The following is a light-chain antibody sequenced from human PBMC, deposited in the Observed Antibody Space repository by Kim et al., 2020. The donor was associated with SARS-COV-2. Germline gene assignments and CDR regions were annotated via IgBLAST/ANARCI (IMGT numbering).Light chain of an antibody. CDR1: QSVGSY. J-gene: IGKJ4*01. CDR3: QQRSDWPLP. CDR2: DAS. Sequence: EIVLTQSPATPSLSPGERATLSCRASQSVGSYLAWYQQKPGQAPRLLIYDASKRAIGIPARFSGSGSGTDFTLTISSLEPEDFAVYYCQQRSDWPLPFGGGTKVDIK. V-gene: IGKV3-11*01.